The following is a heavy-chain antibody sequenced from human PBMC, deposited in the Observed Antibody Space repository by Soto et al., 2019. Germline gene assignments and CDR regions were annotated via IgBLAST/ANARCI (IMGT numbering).Heavy chain of an antibody. CDR2: IKSKTGGGTT. CDR1: GFTFSNAW. D-gene: IGHD6-19*01. Sequence: EVQLVESGGGLVKPGGSLRLSCAASGFTFSNAWMSWLRQAPGKGLEWVGRIKSKTGGGTTDYAAPVKGRFTISRDDSKNTLYLQMNSLKSDDTAVYYCTAGTYSSGGYDAFDIWGQGTMVTVSS. V-gene: IGHV3-15*01. J-gene: IGHJ3*02. CDR3: TAGTYSSGGYDAFDI.